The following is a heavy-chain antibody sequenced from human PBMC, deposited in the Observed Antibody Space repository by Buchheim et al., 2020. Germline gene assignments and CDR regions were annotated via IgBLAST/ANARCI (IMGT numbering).Heavy chain of an antibody. V-gene: IGHV4-30-4*01. D-gene: IGHD3-10*01. CDR1: GGSMSNGDYY. CDR3: ARASGYYGSGSYYRLNLNWIDP. CDR2: IYYSGST. Sequence: QVQLQESGPGLVKPSQTLSLTCSVSGGSMSNGDYYWSWIRQPPGKGLEWIGYIYYSGSTDYNPSLKSRVTISVDTSKNQFFLKLSSVTAADTAVYYCARASGYYGSGSYYRLNLNWIDPWGQGTL. J-gene: IGHJ5*02.